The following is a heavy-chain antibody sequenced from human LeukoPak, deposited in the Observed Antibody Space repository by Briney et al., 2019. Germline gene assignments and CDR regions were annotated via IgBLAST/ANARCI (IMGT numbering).Heavy chain of an antibody. CDR2: IYPGDSDT. D-gene: IGHD3-9*01. V-gene: IGHV5-51*01. CDR1: GYSFTSYW. Sequence: GESLKISCKGSGYSFTSYWIGWVRQMPGKGLEWMGIIYPGDSDTRYSPSFQGQVTISADKSIGTAYLQWSSLKASDTAMYYCARQRDILTDQGAGMDVWGQGTTVTVSS. J-gene: IGHJ6*02. CDR3: ARQRDILTDQGAGMDV.